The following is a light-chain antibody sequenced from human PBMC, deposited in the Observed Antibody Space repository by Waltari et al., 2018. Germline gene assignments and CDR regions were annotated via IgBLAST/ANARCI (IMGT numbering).Light chain of an antibody. CDR3: QQYNSWT. Sequence: DIQMTQSPSTLSASVGARVTITCRASQSISTWLAWYQQKPGKAPKLLIYKASSLESGVPSRCSGSGSGTEFTLTISSLQPDDFATYYCQQYNSWTFGQGTKVEIK. CDR2: KAS. CDR1: QSISTW. J-gene: IGKJ1*01. V-gene: IGKV1-5*03.